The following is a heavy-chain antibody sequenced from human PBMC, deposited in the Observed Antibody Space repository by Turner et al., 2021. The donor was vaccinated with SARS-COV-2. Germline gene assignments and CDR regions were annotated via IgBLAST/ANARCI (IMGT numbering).Heavy chain of an antibody. V-gene: IGHV3-21*01. CDR1: GFTFSRYS. CDR2: ISSSSSYI. Sequence: EVQLVASGGGLVTPGGSRRLSCAASGFTFSRYSRNWVRQAPGRGVEWFASISSSSSYIYYADSVKGRFTISRDNAKNSLYLQMNSLRAEDTAVYYCAREGDDSSGYWGGDWGQGTLVTVSS. J-gene: IGHJ4*02. CDR3: AREGDDSSGYWGGD. D-gene: IGHD3-22*01.